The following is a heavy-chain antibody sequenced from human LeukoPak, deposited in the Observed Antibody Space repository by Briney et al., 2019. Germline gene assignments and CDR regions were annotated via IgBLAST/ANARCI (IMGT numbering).Heavy chain of an antibody. Sequence: GGSLRLACAASGFTFSSYAMHWGRQAPGKGLEWVAVISYDGSNKYYADSGKGRFTISRDNSKKTLYVKMNSLRADDTPVYHCASDRAGQRRTYYDYVWGSYRYTGFDPWGQGTLVTVSS. CDR3: ASDRAGQRRTYYDYVWGSYRYTGFDP. V-gene: IGHV3-30*04. D-gene: IGHD3-16*02. CDR2: ISYDGSNK. J-gene: IGHJ5*02. CDR1: GFTFSSYA.